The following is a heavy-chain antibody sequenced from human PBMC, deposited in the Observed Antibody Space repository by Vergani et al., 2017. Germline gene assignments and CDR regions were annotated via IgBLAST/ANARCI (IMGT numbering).Heavy chain of an antibody. CDR2: IWYVGSNK. D-gene: IGHD5-24*01. CDR3: AKDPLGRWLQFGYFDY. CDR1: GFTFSSYG. Sequence: QVQLVESGGGVVQPGRSLRLSCAASGFTFSSYGMHWVRQAPGKGLEWVAVIWYVGSNKYYADSVKGRFTISRDNSKNTLYLQMNSLRAEDTAVYYCAKDPLGRWLQFGYFDYWGQGTLVTVSS. V-gene: IGHV3-33*06. J-gene: IGHJ4*02.